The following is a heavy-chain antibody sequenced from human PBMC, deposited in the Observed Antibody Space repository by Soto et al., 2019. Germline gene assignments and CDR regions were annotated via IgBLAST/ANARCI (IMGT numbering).Heavy chain of an antibody. Sequence: ASVKVSCKASGYTFTGYYMHWVRRAPGQGLEWMGWINPNSGGTNYAQKFQGWVTMTRDTSISTAYMELSRLRSDDTAVYYCARALNSYGGNFFEYWGQGTLVTVSS. CDR1: GYTFTGYY. V-gene: IGHV1-2*04. J-gene: IGHJ4*02. CDR2: INPNSGGT. CDR3: ARALNSYGGNFFEY. D-gene: IGHD4-17*01.